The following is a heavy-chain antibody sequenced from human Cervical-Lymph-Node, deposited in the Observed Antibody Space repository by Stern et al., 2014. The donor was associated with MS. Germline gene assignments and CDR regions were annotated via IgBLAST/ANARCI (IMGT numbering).Heavy chain of an antibody. D-gene: IGHD2-15*01. V-gene: IGHV1-8*01. Sequence: QVQLVESGAEVKKPGASVKVSCKASGYTFTSYDITWVRQATGQGLEWMGWINPNTGSTVYAQKFQGLSHQNRNTSLRPAYMELSSLKSEDTAVYYCASPSLPFHRGQGTLIPLPP. CDR2: INPNTGST. J-gene: IGHJ4*02. CDR3: ASPSLPFH. CDR1: GYTFTSYD.